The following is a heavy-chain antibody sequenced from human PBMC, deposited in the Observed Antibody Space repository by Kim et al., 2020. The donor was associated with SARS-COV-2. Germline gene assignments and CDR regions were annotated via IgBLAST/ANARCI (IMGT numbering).Heavy chain of an antibody. V-gene: IGHV3-30*02. CDR3: AKGRIAVAATAMNY. Sequence: AGPVKGRFTITRDKSKSTRYLQMNSLRAEATAVYYCAKGRIAVAATAMNYWGQGTLVTVTS. J-gene: IGHJ4*02. D-gene: IGHD6-19*01.